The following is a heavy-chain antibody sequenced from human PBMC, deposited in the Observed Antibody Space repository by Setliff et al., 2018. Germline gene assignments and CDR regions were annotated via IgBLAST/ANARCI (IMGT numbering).Heavy chain of an antibody. Sequence: SETLSLTCTVSGYSISSGYYWGWIRQPPGKGLEWIGCIYYSGSTYYNPSLKSRVTISLDTSKNQFSLKLTSVTAADTAVYYCASGLYWLSSTEFDYWGQGTLVTVSS. J-gene: IGHJ4*02. CDR3: ASGLYWLSSTEFDY. V-gene: IGHV4-38-2*02. D-gene: IGHD3-9*01. CDR2: IYYSGST. CDR1: GYSISSGYY.